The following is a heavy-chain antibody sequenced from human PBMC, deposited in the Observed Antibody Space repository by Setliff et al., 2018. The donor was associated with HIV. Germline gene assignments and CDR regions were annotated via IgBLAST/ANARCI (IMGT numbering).Heavy chain of an antibody. CDR2: IRSKTDGGTT. CDR3: TRDQPRYYNFWSGPDAFDI. CDR1: GFTFGDYA. V-gene: IGHV3-49*04. Sequence: GGSLRLSCTASGFTFGDYAMSWVRQAPGKGLEWVGFIRSKTDGGTTDYAAPVKGRFTISRDDSKNTLYLQMNSLKTEDTAVYYCTRDQPRYYNFWSGPDAFDIWGQGTMVTVSS. D-gene: IGHD3-3*01. J-gene: IGHJ3*02.